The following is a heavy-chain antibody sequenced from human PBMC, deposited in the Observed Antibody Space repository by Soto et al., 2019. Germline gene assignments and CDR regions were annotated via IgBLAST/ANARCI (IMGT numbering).Heavy chain of an antibody. CDR2: IYYSGST. J-gene: IGHJ4*02. Sequence: SETLSLTCTVSGGSISSSSYYWGWIRQPPGKGLEWIGSIYYSGSTYYNPSLKSRVTISVDTSKNQFSLKLSSVTAADTAVYYCASSLPPRQYYYDSSGYSHFDYWGQGTLVTVSS. CDR3: ASSLPPRQYYYDSSGYSHFDY. D-gene: IGHD3-22*01. CDR1: GGSISSSSYY. V-gene: IGHV4-39*01.